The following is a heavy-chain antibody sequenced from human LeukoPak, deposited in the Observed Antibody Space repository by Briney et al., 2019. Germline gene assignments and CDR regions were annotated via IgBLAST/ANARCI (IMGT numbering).Heavy chain of an antibody. D-gene: IGHD3-22*01. CDR1: GFTFSDYY. V-gene: IGHV3-11*03. CDR3: VKGRDYNDASAYYIGDY. CDR2: ISYSSSDT. J-gene: IGHJ4*02. Sequence: PGGSLRLSCTGSGFTFSDYYMTWIRQAPGKGLEWVSYISYSSSDTNYADSVKGRFTISRENSNDTLYLQMNSLRAEDTAVYYCVKGRDYNDASAYYIGDYWGQGTLVTVSS.